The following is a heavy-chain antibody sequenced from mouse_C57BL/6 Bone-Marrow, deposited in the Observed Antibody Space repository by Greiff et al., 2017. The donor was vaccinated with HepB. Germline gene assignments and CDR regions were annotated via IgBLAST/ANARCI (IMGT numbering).Heavy chain of an antibody. CDR2: IYPGDGDT. V-gene: IGHV1-82*01. Sequence: QVQLQQSGPELVKPGASVKISCKASGYAFSSSWMNWVKQRPGKGLEWIGRIYPGDGDTNYNGKFKGKATLTADKSSSTAYMQLSSLTSEDSAVYFCARYRTTYYFDYWGQGTTLTVSS. CDR1: GYAFSSSW. J-gene: IGHJ2*01. D-gene: IGHD5-1*01. CDR3: ARYRTTYYFDY.